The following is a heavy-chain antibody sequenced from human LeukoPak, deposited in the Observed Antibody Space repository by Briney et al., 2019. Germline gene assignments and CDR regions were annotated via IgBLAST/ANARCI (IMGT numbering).Heavy chain of an antibody. Sequence: GASVKVSCKASGYTFTGYYMHWVRQAPGQGLEWMGWINPNSGGTNYAQKFQGRVTTTRDTSISTAYMELSRLRSDDTAVYYCARDYEFAVNRGVQNWFDPWGQGTLVTVSS. CDR3: ARDYEFAVNRGVQNWFDP. D-gene: IGHD3-10*01. CDR1: GYTFTGYY. CDR2: INPNSGGT. J-gene: IGHJ5*02. V-gene: IGHV1-2*02.